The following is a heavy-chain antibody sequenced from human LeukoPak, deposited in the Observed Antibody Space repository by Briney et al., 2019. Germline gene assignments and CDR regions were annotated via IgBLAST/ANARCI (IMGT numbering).Heavy chain of an antibody. V-gene: IGHV4-4*07. D-gene: IGHD3-3*01. CDR1: SGYLNGYY. Sequence: PSETLSLTCTVSSGYLNGYYWTWIRQPAGKGLEWIGRIYTSGSTKYNPSLRSRVTMSVDTSKSQFSLNLTSVTAADTAVYYCARVSAATLIYGVADYFDYWGQGTLVTVSS. CDR2: IYTSGST. CDR3: ARVSAATLIYGVADYFDY. J-gene: IGHJ4*02.